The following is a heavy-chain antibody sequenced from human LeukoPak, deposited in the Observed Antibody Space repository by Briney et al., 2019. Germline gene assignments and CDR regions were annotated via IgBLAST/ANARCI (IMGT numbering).Heavy chain of an antibody. Sequence: ASVKVSCKASGYTFTVYYMHWVRQATGQGLEWMGWINPNSGGTNYAQKFQGRVTMTRDTSISTAYMELSRLRSDDTAVYYCATAPAVSSYGLVRSFDPWGQRTLVTVSS. D-gene: IGHD5-18*01. V-gene: IGHV1-2*02. CDR2: INPNSGGT. J-gene: IGHJ5*02. CDR1: GYTFTVYY. CDR3: ATAPAVSSYGLVRSFDP.